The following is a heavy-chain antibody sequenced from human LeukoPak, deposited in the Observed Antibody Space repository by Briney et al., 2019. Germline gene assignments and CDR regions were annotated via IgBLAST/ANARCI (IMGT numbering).Heavy chain of an antibody. J-gene: IGHJ4*02. V-gene: IGHV4-4*09. Sequence: SETLSLTCAVYGGSFSGYYWSWIRQPPGKGLEWIGYIYTSGSTNYNPSLKSRVTISVDTSKNQFSLKLSSVTAADTAVYYCARHSSGWYIYFDYWGQGTLVTVSS. CDR1: GGSFSGYY. D-gene: IGHD6-19*01. CDR2: IYTSGST. CDR3: ARHSSGWYIYFDY.